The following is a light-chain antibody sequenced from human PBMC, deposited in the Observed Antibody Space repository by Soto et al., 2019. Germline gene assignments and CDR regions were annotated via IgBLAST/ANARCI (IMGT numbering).Light chain of an antibody. Sequence: IQMTPSPSTLSASVGARATITCRASQSISTWLAWYQQKPGKAPKLLIYDASSLESGVPSRFGGGGSGTEFTLTISSLQPDDFAVYYCQQYNNWPAFGQGTKVDIK. CDR2: DAS. CDR3: QQYNNWPA. J-gene: IGKJ1*01. V-gene: IGKV1-5*01. CDR1: QSISTW.